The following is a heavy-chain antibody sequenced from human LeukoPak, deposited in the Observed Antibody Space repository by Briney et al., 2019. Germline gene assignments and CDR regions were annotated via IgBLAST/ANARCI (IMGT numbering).Heavy chain of an antibody. Sequence: PGGSLRLSCAASGFTFSNCWMHWVRQAPGKGPMWVSRICPDGTVTNYADSVKARFIISRDNARNTVYLQMNSLRVEDTAVYYCVRDFRSADYWGQGTLVTVSS. CDR1: GFTFSNCW. CDR2: ICPDGTVT. J-gene: IGHJ4*02. V-gene: IGHV3-74*01. CDR3: VRDFRSADY.